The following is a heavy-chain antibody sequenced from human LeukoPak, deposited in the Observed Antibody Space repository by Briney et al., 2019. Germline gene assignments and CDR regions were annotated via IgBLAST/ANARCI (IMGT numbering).Heavy chain of an antibody. J-gene: IGHJ6*03. Sequence: EASVKVSCKASGGTFSSYAISWVRQAPGQGLEWMGGIIPIFGTANYAQKFQGRVTITTDESTSTAYMELSSLRSEDTAVYYCARSRTHIAAAGNYYYYYTDVWGKGTTVTVSS. CDR3: ARSRTHIAAAGNYYYYYTDV. D-gene: IGHD6-13*01. V-gene: IGHV1-69*05. CDR1: GGTFSSYA. CDR2: IIPIFGTA.